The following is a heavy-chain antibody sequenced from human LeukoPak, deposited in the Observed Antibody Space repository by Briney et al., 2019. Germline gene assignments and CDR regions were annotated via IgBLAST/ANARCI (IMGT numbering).Heavy chain of an antibody. J-gene: IGHJ4*02. D-gene: IGHD6-19*01. V-gene: IGHV3-21*01. CDR2: ISSTGTYI. Sequence: GGSLRLSCAASGFTFSSYSMNWVRQAPGKGLEWVSSISSTGTYISYADSVKGRFTISRDNAENSLYLQMNSLRAEDTAVYYCARPAVADTFDYWGQGTLVTVSS. CDR1: GFTFSSYS. CDR3: ARPAVADTFDY.